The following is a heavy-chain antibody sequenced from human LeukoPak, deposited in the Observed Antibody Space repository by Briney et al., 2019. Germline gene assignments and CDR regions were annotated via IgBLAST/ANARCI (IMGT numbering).Heavy chain of an antibody. CDR3: ARREDRGAYFDY. CDR2: IYYSGST. D-gene: IGHD5-12*01. V-gene: IGHV4-59*01. Sequence: SETLSLTCTVSGGSISSYYWSWIRQPPGKGLEWLGYIYYSGSTNYNPSLKSRVTISVDTSKNQFSLKLSSVTAADTAVYYCARREDRGAYFDYWGQGTLVTVSS. J-gene: IGHJ4*02. CDR1: GGSISSYY.